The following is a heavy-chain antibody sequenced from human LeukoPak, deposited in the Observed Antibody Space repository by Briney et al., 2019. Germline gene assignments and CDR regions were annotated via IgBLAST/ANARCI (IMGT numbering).Heavy chain of an antibody. V-gene: IGHV3-11*01. CDR2: ISSSGSTI. Sequence: GGSLRLSCAASGFTFSDYYMSWIRQAPGKGLEWVSYISSSGSTIYYADSVKGRFTISRDNAKNSLYLQMNSLRAEDTAVYYCARALRGAAAGPGGYYYYYYGMDVWGQGTTVTVSS. CDR1: GFTFSDYY. J-gene: IGHJ6*02. D-gene: IGHD6-13*01. CDR3: ARALRGAAAGPGGYYYYYYGMDV.